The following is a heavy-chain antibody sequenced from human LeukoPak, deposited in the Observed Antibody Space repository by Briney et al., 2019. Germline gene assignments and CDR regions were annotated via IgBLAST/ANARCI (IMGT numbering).Heavy chain of an antibody. J-gene: IGHJ4*02. D-gene: IGHD1-26*01. CDR2: IYSGGST. CDR1: GFTVSSNY. CDR3: ARERIVGATRYFDY. V-gene: IGHV3-66*01. Sequence: GGSLRLSCAASGFTVSSNYMSWVRQAPGKGLEWVSVIYSGGSTYYADSVKGRFTISRDNSKNTLYLQMNSLRAGDTAVYYCARERIVGATRYFDYWGQGTLVTVSS.